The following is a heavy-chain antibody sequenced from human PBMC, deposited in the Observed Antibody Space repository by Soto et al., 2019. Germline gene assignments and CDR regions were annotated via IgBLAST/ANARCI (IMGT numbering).Heavy chain of an antibody. D-gene: IGHD1-20*01. CDR1: GVSISCSGCH. CDR2: LHHSGDT. J-gene: IGHJ5*01. CDR3: ARRGPPTGYNYDS. Sequence: QLQLQESGPGLVKPCETLSLTCTVSGVSISCSGCHWGWLRQPPGKGLEWIGCLHHSGDTYYDSSLRSRVTISVDTSKNQFSLRLSSVTAADTAVYYCARRGPPTGYNYDSWGQGTLVTVSS. V-gene: IGHV4-39*01.